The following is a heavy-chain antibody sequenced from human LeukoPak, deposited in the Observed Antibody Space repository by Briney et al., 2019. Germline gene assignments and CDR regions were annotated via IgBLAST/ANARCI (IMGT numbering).Heavy chain of an antibody. V-gene: IGHV3-21*01. D-gene: IGHD6-19*01. Sequence: GGSLRLSCAASGFPFSSYKMNWVRQAPGKGLEWVSYISSSGSYIYYADSVKGRFTISRDNAKNSLWLQMNSLRAEDTAVYYCARGIAVAGFDYWGQGTLVTISS. CDR1: GFPFSSYK. J-gene: IGHJ4*02. CDR3: ARGIAVAGFDY. CDR2: ISSSGSYI.